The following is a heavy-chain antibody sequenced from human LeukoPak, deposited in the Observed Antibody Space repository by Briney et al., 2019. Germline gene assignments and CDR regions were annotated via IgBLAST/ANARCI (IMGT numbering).Heavy chain of an antibody. D-gene: IGHD3-22*01. CDR1: GFSFSSYG. CDR3: AKVGIRISLIVVVFTTADDWYFDL. Sequence: PGGSLRLSCTASGFSFSSYGMHWVRQAPGKGLEWVAALLSSDGRNTYYVDSVKGRFTVSRDNSKNTLYLQMDSLRAEDTAVYYCAKVGIRISLIVVVFTTADDWYFDLWGRGTLVTVSS. V-gene: IGHV3-30*18. J-gene: IGHJ2*01. CDR2: LSSDGRNT.